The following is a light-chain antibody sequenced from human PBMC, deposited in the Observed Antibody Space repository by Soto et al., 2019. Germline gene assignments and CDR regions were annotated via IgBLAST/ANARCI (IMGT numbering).Light chain of an antibody. Sequence: DIQMTQSPSSVSASIGDRVTITCRASQDIGRRLAWFQQKPGKAPKYLIQAASSLQSGVPSRFSGSGSGTEFTLTISSLQPEDFATYYCQQLNSYLITFGQGTRLEIK. CDR2: AAS. J-gene: IGKJ5*01. V-gene: IGKV1-12*01. CDR3: QQLNSYLIT. CDR1: QDIGRR.